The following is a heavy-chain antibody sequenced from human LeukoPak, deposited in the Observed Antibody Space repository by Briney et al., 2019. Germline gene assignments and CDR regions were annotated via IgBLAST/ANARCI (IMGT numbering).Heavy chain of an antibody. CDR1: GYTFTSYA. Sequence: ASVKVSCKASGYTFTSYAMNWVRQAPGQGPEWMGWINPNSGVTNYAQKFQGRVTMTRDTSISTAYMELSRLRSDDTAVYYCARSPDILTGENFDYWGQGTLVTVSS. V-gene: IGHV1-2*02. J-gene: IGHJ4*02. CDR3: ARSPDILTGENFDY. CDR2: INPNSGVT. D-gene: IGHD3-9*01.